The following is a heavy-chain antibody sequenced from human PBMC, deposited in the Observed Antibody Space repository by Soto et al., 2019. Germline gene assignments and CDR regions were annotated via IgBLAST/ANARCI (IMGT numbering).Heavy chain of an antibody. J-gene: IGHJ4*02. Sequence: PGGSLRLSCAASGFTFSSYKMNWVRQAPGKVLEWLSYSSSSGGTIYYADSVKGRFTISRDNAKNSLYLQMNSLRAEDTAVYYCVRGGAYCGGDCYLFDYWGQGTLLTVSS. CDR3: VRGGAYCGGDCYLFDY. D-gene: IGHD2-21*02. CDR2: SSSSGGTI. CDR1: GFTFSSYK. V-gene: IGHV3-48*03.